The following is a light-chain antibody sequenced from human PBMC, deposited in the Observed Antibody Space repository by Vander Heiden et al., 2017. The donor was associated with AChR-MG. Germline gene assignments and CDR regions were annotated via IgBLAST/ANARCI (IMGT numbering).Light chain of an antibody. J-gene: IGKJ2*01. V-gene: IGKV3-20*01. CDR3: QQDGSSLYT. CDR2: GAS. CDR1: QSVSSSY. Sequence: EIVLTQSPGTLPLSPGERATLSCRASQSVSSSYLAWYQQKPGQAPRLLIYGASSRATGIPDRFSDSGSGTDFTLTISRLEPEDFAVYYCQQDGSSLYTFGQGTKLEIK.